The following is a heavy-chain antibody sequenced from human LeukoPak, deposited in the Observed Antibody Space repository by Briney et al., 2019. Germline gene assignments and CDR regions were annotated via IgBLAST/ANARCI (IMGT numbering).Heavy chain of an antibody. CDR2: ISYDGSNK. J-gene: IGHJ6*03. CDR3: AKNVVPAAMKGYYYYYYMDV. CDR1: GFTFSSYA. V-gene: IGHV3-30*04. D-gene: IGHD2-2*01. Sequence: GGSLRLSCAASGFTFSSYAMHWVRQAPGKGLEWVAVISYDGSNKYYADSVKGRFTISRDNSKNTLYLQMNSLRAEDTAVYYCAKNVVPAAMKGYYYYYYMDVWGKGTTVTVSS.